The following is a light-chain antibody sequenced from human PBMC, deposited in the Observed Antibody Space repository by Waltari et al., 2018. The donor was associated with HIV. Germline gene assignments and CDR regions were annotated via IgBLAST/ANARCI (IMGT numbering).Light chain of an antibody. J-gene: IGKJ1*01. CDR1: RTILFDSNNKNY. CDR2: WAS. Sequence: DIVMTQSPDSLPVSLGERATINCKSSRTILFDSNNKNYFAWYQQKPGQPPKVLIYWASTRESGVPDRFSGSGSGTDFTLTISRLQPEDVAVYYCQQYFSTPPTFGQGTRVGI. CDR3: QQYFSTPPT. V-gene: IGKV4-1*01.